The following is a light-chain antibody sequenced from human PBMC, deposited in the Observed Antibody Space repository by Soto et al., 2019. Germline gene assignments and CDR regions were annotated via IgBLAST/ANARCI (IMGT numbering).Light chain of an antibody. Sequence: LTQSPGSLSSSAGERATISCRASQNIGSYLAWYQQKPGEAPKLLISAASNRAGGIPARFSGSGSGTDLTLTISSQQPEEFGVYYCQEYGSSGTFGQGTKV. V-gene: IGKV3-20*01. CDR2: AAS. J-gene: IGKJ1*01. CDR3: QEYGSSGT. CDR1: QNIGSY.